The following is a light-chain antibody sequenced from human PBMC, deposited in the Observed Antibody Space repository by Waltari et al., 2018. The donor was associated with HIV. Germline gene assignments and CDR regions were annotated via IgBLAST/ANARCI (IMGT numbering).Light chain of an antibody. V-gene: IGKV1-33*01. Sequence: DIQMPQSPSSLSSSVGDRVTITCQASQDIRNYLNWYQQKPGKAPKLLIYDASNLETGVPSRFSGSGSGTDFTFTISSLQPEDIATYYCLQYNNLPPYTFGQGTKLEIK. J-gene: IGKJ2*01. CDR3: LQYNNLPPYT. CDR2: DAS. CDR1: QDIRNY.